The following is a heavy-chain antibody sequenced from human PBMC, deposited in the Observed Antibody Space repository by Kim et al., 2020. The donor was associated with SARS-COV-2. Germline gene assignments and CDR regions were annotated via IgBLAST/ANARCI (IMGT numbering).Heavy chain of an antibody. CDR2: ISAYNGNT. D-gene: IGHD3-10*02. Sequence: ASVKVSCKASGYTFTSYGISWVRQAPGQGLEWMGWISAYNGNTNYAQKLQGRVTMTTDTSTSTAYMELRSLRSDDTAVYYCARDIDLFGELFLAFDIWGQGTMVTVSS. CDR3: ARDIDLFGELFLAFDI. J-gene: IGHJ3*02. CDR1: GYTFTSYG. V-gene: IGHV1-18*01.